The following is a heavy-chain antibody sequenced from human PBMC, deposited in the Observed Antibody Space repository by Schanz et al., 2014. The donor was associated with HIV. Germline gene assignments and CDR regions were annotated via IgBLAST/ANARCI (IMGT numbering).Heavy chain of an antibody. CDR3: ARDNDPYYYDNSGYYDRLFDY. Sequence: QVKLQQWGAGLLKPSETLSLTCAVYGGSFTGYYWSWIRQSPGKGLEWLGQINHRESTNYNPSLQSRFTISIDTSKNQFSLRLSSVTAADTAVYYCARDNDPYYYDNSGYYDRLFDYWGQGTLVTVSS. V-gene: IGHV4-34*01. CDR1: GGSFTGYY. J-gene: IGHJ4*02. D-gene: IGHD3-22*01. CDR2: INHREST.